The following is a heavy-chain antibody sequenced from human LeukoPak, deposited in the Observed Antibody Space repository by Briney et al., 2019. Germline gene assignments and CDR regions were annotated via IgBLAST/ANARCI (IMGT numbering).Heavy chain of an antibody. J-gene: IGHJ4*02. D-gene: IGHD4-11*01. CDR1: GYTFTGYY. CDR2: INPNSGGT. Sequence: ASVKVSCKASGYTFTGYYMHWVRHAPGQGLEWMGWINPNSGGTDYAEKFQGRVTMTRDTSISTAYMELSRLRSDDTAVYYCARGSVRTTVTTGGDYWGQGTLVTVSS. V-gene: IGHV1-2*02. CDR3: ARGSVRTTVTTGGDY.